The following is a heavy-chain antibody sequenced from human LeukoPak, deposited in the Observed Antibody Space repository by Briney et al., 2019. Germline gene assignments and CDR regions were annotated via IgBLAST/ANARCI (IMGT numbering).Heavy chain of an antibody. CDR2: IRYVGSDK. CDR1: GFTFSRYG. D-gene: IGHD3-3*01. V-gene: IGHV3-30*02. J-gene: IGHJ3*02. Sequence: GGSLRLSCAPSGFTFSRYGMHWVRPAPGRGGAGVAFIRYVGSDKYYADSLKGRFTISRDNSKNTLYLQMNSLRAEDTAVYYCAKDQRRYYDFWSGYLPPHDAFDIWGRGTMVTVSS. CDR3: AKDQRRYYDFWSGYLPPHDAFDI.